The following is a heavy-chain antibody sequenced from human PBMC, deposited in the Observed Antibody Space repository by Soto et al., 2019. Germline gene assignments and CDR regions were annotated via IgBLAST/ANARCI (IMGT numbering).Heavy chain of an antibody. CDR1: GYTFTGYY. CDR2: INPNSGGT. Sequence: ASVKVSCKASGYTFTGYYMHWVRQAPGQGXEWMGWINPNSGGTNYAQKFQGWVTMTRDTSISTAYMELSRLRSDDTAVYYCARDSDLAYSGYDRSNLQYWGQGTLVTVSS. V-gene: IGHV1-2*04. CDR3: ARDSDLAYSGYDRSNLQY. J-gene: IGHJ4*02. D-gene: IGHD5-12*01.